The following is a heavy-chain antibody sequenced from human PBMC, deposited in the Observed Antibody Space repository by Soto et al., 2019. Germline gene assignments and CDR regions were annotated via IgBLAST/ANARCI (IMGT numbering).Heavy chain of an antibody. CDR2: VNPSGGHT. J-gene: IGHJ4*02. Sequence: QVQLMQSGAEVKKPGASVKVSCKASGDTFTDYYIHWVRQAPGQGLEWMGTVNPSGGHTTYAQHFLGRVTITGDTCTSTIYMELTSLKSDDTAIYYCARGGRVVVVTAALDYWGQGTLVTVSS. CDR1: GDTFTDYY. CDR3: ARGGRVVVVTAALDY. D-gene: IGHD2-21*02. V-gene: IGHV1-46*01.